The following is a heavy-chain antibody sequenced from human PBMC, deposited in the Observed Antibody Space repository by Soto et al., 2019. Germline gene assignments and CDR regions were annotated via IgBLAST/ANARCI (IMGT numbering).Heavy chain of an antibody. Sequence: GGSLRLSCAASGFTFSNYGIHWVRQAPGKGLEWVAVISYDGGEKYYADSVKGRFTISRDNSKNTLYLQMNSLRAEDTAVYYCAKVTGYCSSSSCRRDDYYYYGMDVWGQGTPVTVSS. CDR1: GFTFSNYG. J-gene: IGHJ6*02. CDR2: ISYDGGEK. V-gene: IGHV3-30*18. CDR3: AKVTGYCSSSSCRRDDYYYYGMDV. D-gene: IGHD2-2*01.